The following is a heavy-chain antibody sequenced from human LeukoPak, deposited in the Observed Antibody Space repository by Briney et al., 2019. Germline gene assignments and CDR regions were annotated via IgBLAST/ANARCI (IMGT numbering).Heavy chain of an antibody. CDR1: GFTFSRYA. D-gene: IGHD3-10*01. CDR3: AKRVWFGETNSDY. Sequence: PGGSLRLPCAASGFTFSRYAMSWVRQAPGKGLEWISSINGSGGGTYYADSVKGRFTISRDTSKNTLYLQMNSLRAEDTAVYYCAKRVWFGETNSDYWGQGTLVTVSS. V-gene: IGHV3-23*01. CDR2: INGSGGGT. J-gene: IGHJ4*02.